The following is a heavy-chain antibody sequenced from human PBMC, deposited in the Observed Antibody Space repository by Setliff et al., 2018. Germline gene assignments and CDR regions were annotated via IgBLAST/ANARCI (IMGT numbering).Heavy chain of an antibody. CDR3: VRSSAPQVVLAADFDF. CDR2: ISPYSGNT. Sequence: ASVKVSCKTSGFRFTNFGFSWVRQAPGQGLEWLGSISPYSGNTNYPQWLQGRVTMTIDTSATTVYMELKSIRSDDTAVYYCVRSSAPQVVLAADFDFWGQGTPVTVSS. V-gene: IGHV1-18*01. CDR1: GFRFTNFG. D-gene: IGHD6-19*01. J-gene: IGHJ4*02.